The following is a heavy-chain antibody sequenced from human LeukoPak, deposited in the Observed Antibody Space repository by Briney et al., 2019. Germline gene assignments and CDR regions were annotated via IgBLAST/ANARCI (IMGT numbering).Heavy chain of an antibody. V-gene: IGHV3-23*01. D-gene: IGHD3-22*01. J-gene: IGHJ4*02. CDR3: AKTNGYYSD. CDR1: GFTLISYG. CDR2: IRGSGGTT. Sequence: GGSLRLSCAASGFTLISYGMNWVRPAPGEGLEWVSGIRGSGGTTYYADSVNGRFTISRDNSKNSLSLQVSSLRAEDTAVYYCAKTNGYYSDWGQGTLVTVSS.